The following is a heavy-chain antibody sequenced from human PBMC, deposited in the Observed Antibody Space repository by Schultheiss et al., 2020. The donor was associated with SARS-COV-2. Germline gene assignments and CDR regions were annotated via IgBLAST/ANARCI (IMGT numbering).Heavy chain of an antibody. D-gene: IGHD3-16*01. CDR2: IYYSGST. Sequence: SETLSLTCAVSGYSISSGYYWSWIRQPPGKGLEWIGYIYYSGSTNYNPSLKSRVTISVDTSKNQFSLKLSSVTAADTAVYYCARDSGGSFDYWGQGTLVTVSS. CDR1: GYSISSGYY. V-gene: IGHV4-61*01. CDR3: ARDSGGSFDY. J-gene: IGHJ4*02.